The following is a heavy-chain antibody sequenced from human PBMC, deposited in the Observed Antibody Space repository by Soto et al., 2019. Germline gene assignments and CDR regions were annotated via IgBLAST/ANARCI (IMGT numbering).Heavy chain of an antibody. CDR2: TRNKANSYSP. J-gene: IGHJ4*02. CDR3: ARDTGGSYDF. D-gene: IGHD1-26*01. CDR1: GFTFSDYY. Sequence: EVQLVESGGGLVQPGGSLRLSCAASGFTFSDYYMDWVRQVPGKGLEWVGRTRNKANSYSPEYAPSVKGRFIISRHDFEDSMYLQMNSLKTEDTAVYYCARDTGGSYDFWGQGALVTVSS. V-gene: IGHV3-72*01.